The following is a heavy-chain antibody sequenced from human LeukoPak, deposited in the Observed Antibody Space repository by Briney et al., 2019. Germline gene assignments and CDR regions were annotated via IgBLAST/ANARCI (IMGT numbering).Heavy chain of an antibody. CDR2: IYYSGST. D-gene: IGHD3-3*01. CDR1: GGSISSYY. CDR3: ARRGQDFWSGGWFDP. Sequence: SETLSLTCTVSGGSISSYYWSWIRQPPGKGLEWIGYIYYSGSTNYNPSLKSRVTISVDTSKNQFSLKLSSVTAADTAVYYCARRGQDFWSGGWFDPWGQGTLVTVSS. V-gene: IGHV4-59*01. J-gene: IGHJ5*02.